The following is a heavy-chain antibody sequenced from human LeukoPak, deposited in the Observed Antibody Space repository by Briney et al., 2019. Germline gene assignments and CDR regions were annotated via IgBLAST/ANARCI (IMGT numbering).Heavy chain of an antibody. Sequence: TGGSLRLSCAASGLTFSSYWMHWVRQAPGKGLVWVSRINSDGSSTSYADSVKGRFTISRDNSKNTLYLQMNSLRAEDTAVYYCAKQAVAGSVDYWGQGTLVTVSS. CDR2: INSDGSST. CDR3: AKQAVAGSVDY. CDR1: GLTFSSYW. J-gene: IGHJ4*02. D-gene: IGHD6-19*01. V-gene: IGHV3-74*01.